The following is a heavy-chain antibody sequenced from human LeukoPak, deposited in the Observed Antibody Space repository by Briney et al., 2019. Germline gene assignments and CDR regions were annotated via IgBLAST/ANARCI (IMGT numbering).Heavy chain of an antibody. D-gene: IGHD2-15*01. Sequence: GRSLRLSCAASGFTFSSYAMHWVRQAPGKGLEWVANIKQDGSEKYYVDSVKGRFTISRDNAKNSLYLQMNSLRAEDTAVYYCARDSSHCSGGSCYSVYWGQGTLVTVSS. CDR3: ARDSSHCSGGSCYSVY. CDR2: IKQDGSEK. J-gene: IGHJ4*02. V-gene: IGHV3-7*01. CDR1: GFTFSSYA.